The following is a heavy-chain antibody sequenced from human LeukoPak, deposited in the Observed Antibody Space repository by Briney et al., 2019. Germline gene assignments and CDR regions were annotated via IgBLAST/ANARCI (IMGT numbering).Heavy chain of an antibody. CDR2: IYYSGST. V-gene: IGHV4-30-4*08. J-gene: IGHJ2*01. D-gene: IGHD3-3*01. CDR1: GGSISSGDYY. CDR3: ARHSKYYDFWSGYAWYFDL. Sequence: SETLSLTCTVSGGSISSGDYYWSWIRQPPGKGLEWIGYIYYSGSTYYNPSLKSRVTISVDTSKNQFSLKLSSVTAADTAVYYCARHSKYYDFWSGYAWYFDLWGRGTLVTVFS.